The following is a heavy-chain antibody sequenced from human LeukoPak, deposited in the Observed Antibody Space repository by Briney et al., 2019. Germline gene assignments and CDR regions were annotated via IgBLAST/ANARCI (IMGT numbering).Heavy chain of an antibody. CDR1: GGSISSSSYY. CDR2: VYYTGAS. J-gene: IGHJ4*02. CDR3: ARGAPPQN. V-gene: IGHV4-39*07. Sequence: SETLSLTCTVSGGSISSSSYYWGWIRQPPGKGLEWIGSVYYTGASYYNPSLKSRVTISIDTSKNHFSLNLTSVTAADTAVYYCARGAPPQNWGQGALVTVSS.